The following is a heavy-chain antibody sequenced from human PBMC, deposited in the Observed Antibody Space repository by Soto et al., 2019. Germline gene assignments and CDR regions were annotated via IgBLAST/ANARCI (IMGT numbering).Heavy chain of an antibody. J-gene: IGHJ4*02. CDR2: VYYSGGT. D-gene: IGHD2-15*01. CDR1: GGSIYNSHSF. Sequence: PSKALPLTCDVYGGSIYNSHSFWGWVRQPPGRGLEFPGSVYYSGGTYYNPSLKIRVTVSVDTSKNQGSLRVRSVTVAETAMYYCLLSVYAATRHTYFDSLGQGIVVT. CDR3: LLSVYAATRHTYFDS. V-gene: IGHV4-39*01.